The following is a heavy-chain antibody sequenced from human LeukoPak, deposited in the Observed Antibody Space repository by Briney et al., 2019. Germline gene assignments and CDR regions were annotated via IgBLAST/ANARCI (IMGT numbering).Heavy chain of an antibody. CDR3: ATRGWDLSFTY. J-gene: IGHJ4*02. CDR2: IYYSGST. D-gene: IGHD6-19*01. Sequence: SQPLSLTCTVSGGSISSGGYYWRWIRQHPGKGLEWIGYIYYSGSTYYNPSLKSRVTISVDTSKNQFSLKLSSVTAADTAVYYCATRGWDLSFTYWGQGTLVTVSS. CDR1: GGSISSGGYY. V-gene: IGHV4-31*03.